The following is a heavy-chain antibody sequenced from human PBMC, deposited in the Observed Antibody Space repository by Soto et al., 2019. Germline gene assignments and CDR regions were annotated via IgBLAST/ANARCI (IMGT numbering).Heavy chain of an antibody. CDR3: ARVTDFWSGYPPSGGFDP. V-gene: IGHV4-4*02. CDR2: IYHSGST. CDR1: GGSISSSNW. D-gene: IGHD3-3*01. J-gene: IGHJ5*02. Sequence: QVQLQESGPGLVKPSGTLSLTCAVSGGSISSSNWWSWVRQPPGKGLEWIGEIYHSGSTNYNPSLKSRVNISVDKSKNQFSLKLSSVTAADTAVYYCARVTDFWSGYPPSGGFDPWGQGTLVTVSS.